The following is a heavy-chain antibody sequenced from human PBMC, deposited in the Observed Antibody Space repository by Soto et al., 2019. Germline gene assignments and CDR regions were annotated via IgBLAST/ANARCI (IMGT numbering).Heavy chain of an antibody. Sequence: SETLSLTCAVYGGSFSGYYWSWIRQPPGKGLEWIGEINHSGSTNYNPSLKSRVTISVDTSKNQFSLKLSSVTAADTAVYYCARVKGDDSSGYYYGDAFDIWGQGTMVTVPS. D-gene: IGHD3-22*01. CDR2: INHSGST. J-gene: IGHJ3*02. CDR1: GGSFSGYY. CDR3: ARVKGDDSSGYYYGDAFDI. V-gene: IGHV4-34*01.